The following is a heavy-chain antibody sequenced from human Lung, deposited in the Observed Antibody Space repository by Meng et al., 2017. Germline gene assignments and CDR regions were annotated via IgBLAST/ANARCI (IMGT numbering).Heavy chain of an antibody. CDR2: INHSGST. Sequence: QVHLQQWGAVLLKPSETLSLTCVVSGGSFSDYYWSWIRQPPGKGLEWIGEINHSGSTNYNPSLESRATISVDTSQNNLSLKLSSVTAADSAVYYCARGPTTMAHDFDYWGQGTLVTVSS. J-gene: IGHJ4*02. CDR1: GGSFSDYY. D-gene: IGHD4-11*01. V-gene: IGHV4-34*01. CDR3: ARGPTTMAHDFDY.